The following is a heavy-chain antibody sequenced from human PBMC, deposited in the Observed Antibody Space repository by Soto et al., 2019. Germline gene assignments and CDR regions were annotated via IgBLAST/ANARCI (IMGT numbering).Heavy chain of an antibody. D-gene: IGHD3-10*01. J-gene: IGHJ4*02. CDR1: GFTFSSYG. CDR2: IWYDGSNK. V-gene: IGHV3-33*01. CDR3: ARGVTMVRGVIVEYFDY. Sequence: QVQLVESGGGVVQPGRSLRLSCAASGFTFSSYGMHWVRQAPGKGLEWVAVIWYDGSNKYYADSVKGRFTISRDNSKNTLYLQMNSLRAEDTAVYYCARGVTMVRGVIVEYFDYWDQGTLVTVSS.